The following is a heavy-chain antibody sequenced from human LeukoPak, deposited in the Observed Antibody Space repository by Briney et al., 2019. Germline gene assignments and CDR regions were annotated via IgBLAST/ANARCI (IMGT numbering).Heavy chain of an antibody. CDR2: ISVSGGST. CDR3: AKGLDYMDV. CDR1: GFTFSSCA. J-gene: IGHJ6*03. Sequence: GGSLRLSCAASGFTFSSCAMSWVRQAPGKGLEWVSAISVSGGSTYYADSVKGRFSISRDNSKNTLYLQMNSLRAEDTAVYYCAKGLDYMDVWGKGTTVTVSS. V-gene: IGHV3-23*01.